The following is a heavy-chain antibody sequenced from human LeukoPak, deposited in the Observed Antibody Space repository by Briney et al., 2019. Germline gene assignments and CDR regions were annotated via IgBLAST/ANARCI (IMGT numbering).Heavy chain of an antibody. CDR2: IYSSGST. CDR1: GGSISSYY. D-gene: IGHD6-19*01. V-gene: IGHV4-4*07. Sequence: SETLSLTCTVSGGSISSYYWNWIRQPAGKGLEWIGRIYSSGSTNYNPSLKSRVTTSVDKSKNQFSLKLNSVTAADTAVYYCARDDIAVAGQGYFQHWGKGTLVTVSS. CDR3: ARDDIAVAGQGYFQH. J-gene: IGHJ1*01.